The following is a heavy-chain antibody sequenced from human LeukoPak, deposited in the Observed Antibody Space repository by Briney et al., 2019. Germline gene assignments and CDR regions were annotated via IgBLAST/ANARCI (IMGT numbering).Heavy chain of an antibody. CDR2: IYYSGST. D-gene: IGHD3-10*01. CDR3: ARPRAGFGELSYYYYMDV. Sequence: SETLSLTCTVSGGSISSSSYYWGWIRQPPGKGLEWIGRIYYSGSTYYNPSLKSRVTISVDTSKNQFSLKLSSVTAADTAVYYCARPRAGFGELSYYYYMDVWGKGTTVTVSS. J-gene: IGHJ6*03. V-gene: IGHV4-39*01. CDR1: GGSISSSSYY.